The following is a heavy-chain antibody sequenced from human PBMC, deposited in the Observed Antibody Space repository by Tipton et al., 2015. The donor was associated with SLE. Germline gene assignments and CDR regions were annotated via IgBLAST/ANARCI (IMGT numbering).Heavy chain of an antibody. CDR2: IYYSGST. V-gene: IGHV4-30-4*08. CDR3: ARDRESYDSSVYSDY. Sequence: LRLSCTVSGGSISSSSYYWSWIRQPPGKGLEWIGYIYYSGSTYYNPSLKSRVTISVDTSKNQFSLKLSSVTAADTAVYYCARDRESYDSSVYSDYWGQGTLVTVSS. CDR1: GGSISSSSYY. D-gene: IGHD3-22*01. J-gene: IGHJ4*02.